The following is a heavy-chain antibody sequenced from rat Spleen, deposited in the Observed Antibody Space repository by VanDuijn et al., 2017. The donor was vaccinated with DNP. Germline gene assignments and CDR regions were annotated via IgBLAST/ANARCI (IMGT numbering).Heavy chain of an antibody. D-gene: IGHD1-11*01. CDR2: ISYFGDNP. CDR3: ARGPNYGSGPDYFDY. Sequence: EVQLVESGGGLVQPGRSLKLSCAASGFTFSHYYMAWVRQAPTKGLEWVAYISYFGDNPYSGDSVKGRFTISRDNAKSTLYLQMNILRSEDTATYYCARGPNYGSGPDYFDYWGQGVVVTVSS. J-gene: IGHJ2*01. V-gene: IGHV5-25*01. CDR1: GFTFSHYY.